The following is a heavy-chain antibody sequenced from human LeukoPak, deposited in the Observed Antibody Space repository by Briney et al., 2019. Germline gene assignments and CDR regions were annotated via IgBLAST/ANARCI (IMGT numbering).Heavy chain of an antibody. V-gene: IGHV3-49*04. CDR2: IRSKAYGGTT. D-gene: IGHD2/OR15-2a*01. CDR3: TRVVNGFPFDY. Sequence: GGSLRLSCAASGFTVSSNYMTWVRQAPGKGLEWVGFIRSKAYGGTTEYAASVKGRFTISRDDSKSIAYLQMNSLKTEDTAVYYCTRVVNGFPFDYWGQGTLVTVSS. J-gene: IGHJ4*02. CDR1: GFTVSSNY.